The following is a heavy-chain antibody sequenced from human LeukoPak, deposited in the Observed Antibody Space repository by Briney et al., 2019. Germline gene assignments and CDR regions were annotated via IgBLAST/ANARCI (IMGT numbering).Heavy chain of an antibody. CDR1: GFTFRDYW. D-gene: IGHD2-8*02. V-gene: IGHV3-7*01. CDR2: IKEDGSQK. J-gene: IGHJ3*02. CDR3: AKDSRFCTGYDCRGDAFDS. Sequence: GGSLRLSCAASGFTFRDYWMSWGRQSPGKGLEWVANIKEDGSQKYDVDSVRGRFTISRDNAKNSLFLQMDSLRAEDTAVYYCAKDSRFCTGYDCRGDAFDSWGQGTMVTVTS.